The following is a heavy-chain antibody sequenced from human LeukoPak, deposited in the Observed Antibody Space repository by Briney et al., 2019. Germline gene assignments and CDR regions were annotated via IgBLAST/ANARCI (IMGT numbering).Heavy chain of an antibody. CDR3: AKHFCTGLDCSLFDS. CDR2: IRSAVETT. Sequence: GGSLRLSCAASGFTMSHYGVSWVRQAPGKGLEWISGIRSAVETTHYADSVKGRFIVSRDDSKNALSLQLNSLRPEDTALYYCAKHFCTGLDCSLFDSWGQGTLVTVSS. D-gene: IGHD3/OR15-3a*01. CDR1: GFTMSHYG. V-gene: IGHV3-23*01. J-gene: IGHJ4*02.